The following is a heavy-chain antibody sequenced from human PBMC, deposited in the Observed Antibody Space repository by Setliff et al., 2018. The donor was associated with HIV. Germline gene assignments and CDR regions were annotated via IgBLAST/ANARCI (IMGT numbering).Heavy chain of an antibody. D-gene: IGHD5-12*01. CDR1: GGSISSGGYY. V-gene: IGHV4-31*03. CDR2: IYYSGST. CDR3: ARGLVVVTDSDYDTNYYYYYYMDV. J-gene: IGHJ6*03. Sequence: SETLSLTCTVSGGSISSGGYYWRGIRQHPGKGLEWIGYIYYSGSTYYNPSLKSRVTISIDTSKNQFSLKLSSVTAEDTAVYYCARGLVVVTDSDYDTNYYYYYYMDVWGKGTTVTVS.